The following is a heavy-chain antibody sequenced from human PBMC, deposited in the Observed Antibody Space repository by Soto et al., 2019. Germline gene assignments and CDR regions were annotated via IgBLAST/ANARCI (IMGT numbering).Heavy chain of an antibody. V-gene: IGHV1-2*02. CDR2: INPITGDT. D-gene: IGHD3-22*01. CDR3: ARVRTYFDRSGPLDH. CDR1: GYSFTGYF. Sequence: QVQLVQSGAEVKKPGASVKVSCQTSGYSFTGYFIHWVRQAPGQGLETMGWINPITGDTNYVQGRVPMTRDMSIRTVYLDLRGLTSDDTAVYYCARVRTYFDRSGPLDHWGQGTLVTVSS. J-gene: IGHJ4*02.